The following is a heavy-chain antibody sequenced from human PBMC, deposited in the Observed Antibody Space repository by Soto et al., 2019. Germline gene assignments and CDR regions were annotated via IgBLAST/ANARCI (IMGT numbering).Heavy chain of an antibody. V-gene: IGHV3-23*01. CDR1: GFTFSSYA. Sequence: LRLSCAAPGFTFSSYAMSWVRQAPGKGLEWVSAISGSGGSTYYADSVKGRFTISRDNSKNTLYLQMNSLRAEDTAVYYCAKAEDYRYYYGMDVWGQGTTVTVSS. CDR2: ISGSGGST. J-gene: IGHJ6*02. CDR3: AKAEDYRYYYGMDV. D-gene: IGHD4-17*01.